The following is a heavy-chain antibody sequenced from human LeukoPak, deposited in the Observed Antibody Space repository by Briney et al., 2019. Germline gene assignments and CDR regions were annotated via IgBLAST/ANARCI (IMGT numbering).Heavy chain of an antibody. CDR2: INPSGGST. V-gene: IGHV1-46*01. Sequence: GASVKVSSKASGYTFTSYYMHWVRQAPGQGLEWMGIINPSGGSTSYAQKFQGRVTMTRDTSTSTVYMELSSLRSEDTAVYYCARDRHIRSSGPPREAFDIWGQGTMVTVSS. CDR3: ARDRHIRSSGPPREAFDI. CDR1: GYTFTSYY. D-gene: IGHD3-22*01. J-gene: IGHJ3*02.